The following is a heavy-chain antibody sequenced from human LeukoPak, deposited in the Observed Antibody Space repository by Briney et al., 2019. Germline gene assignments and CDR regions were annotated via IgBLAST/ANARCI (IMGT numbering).Heavy chain of an antibody. V-gene: IGHV4-4*02. CDR2: TWHSGSST. CDR1: DGSIKTNYW. J-gene: IGHJ4*02. CDR3: ARGNEYTWWQ. Sequence: PLETLSLTCTVSDGSIKTNYWWTWVRQPPGKGLEWIGETWHSGSSTNYNPSLKSRVTISVDKPKSQFSLKLTSVTAADTAIYYCARGNEYTWWQWSQGTLVTVSS. D-gene: IGHD2-15*01.